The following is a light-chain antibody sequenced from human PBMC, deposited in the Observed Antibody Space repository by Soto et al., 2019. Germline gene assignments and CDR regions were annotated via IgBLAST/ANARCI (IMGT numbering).Light chain of an antibody. CDR3: RVRDISSGHVV. CDR1: NIGSKR. Sequence: SYELTQPPSVSVAPGKTASVACGGSNIGSKRVHWYQKKSGQAPVLVMYYDSDRPSVIPERFTGSNSGNTATLTISRVEAGDEADYYCRVRDISSGHVVFCGGTKLTVL. CDR2: YDS. V-gene: IGLV3-21*01. J-gene: IGLJ3*02.